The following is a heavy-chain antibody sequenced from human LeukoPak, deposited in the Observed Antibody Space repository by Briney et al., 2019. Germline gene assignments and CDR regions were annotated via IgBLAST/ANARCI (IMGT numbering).Heavy chain of an antibody. CDR1: GFTFSDYY. CDR3: ASGFSSSPYFDY. CDR2: ISSSSSYT. D-gene: IGHD6-6*01. V-gene: IGHV3-11*06. Sequence: PGGSLRLSCAASGFTFSDYYMSWIRQAPGKGLEWVSYISSSSSYTNYADSVKGRFTISRDNAKNSLFLQMNSLRDEDTAVYYCASGFSSSPYFDYWGQGTLVTVSS. J-gene: IGHJ4*02.